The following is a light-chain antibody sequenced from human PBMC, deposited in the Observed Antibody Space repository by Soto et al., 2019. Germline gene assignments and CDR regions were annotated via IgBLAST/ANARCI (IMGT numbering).Light chain of an antibody. J-gene: IGLJ1*01. CDR3: SSYTSGSLYV. Sequence: QSELTQPASVSGSPGQSIAISCTGTSSDVGGYNYVSWYQQHPGKAPKVMIYDVSNRPSGVSDRFSGSKSGNTASLTISGLQADDEADYYCSSYTSGSLYVFGTGTKVTVL. CDR2: DVS. V-gene: IGLV2-14*01. CDR1: SSDVGGYNY.